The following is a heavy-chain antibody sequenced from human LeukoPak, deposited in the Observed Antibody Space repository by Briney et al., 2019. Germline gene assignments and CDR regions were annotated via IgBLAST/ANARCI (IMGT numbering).Heavy chain of an antibody. CDR1: GFTFSSYA. CDR2: ISYSAGST. D-gene: IGHD3-9*01. V-gene: IGHV3-23*01. CDR3: AKGKIFWGLSAFDY. Sequence: HPGGSLRLSCAASGFTFSSYAMSWVRQAPGKGLEWVSGISYSAGSTYYADSVKGRFTISRDNSKNTLYLQMNSLRAEDTAVYYCAKGKIFWGLSAFDYWGQGTLVTVSS. J-gene: IGHJ4*02.